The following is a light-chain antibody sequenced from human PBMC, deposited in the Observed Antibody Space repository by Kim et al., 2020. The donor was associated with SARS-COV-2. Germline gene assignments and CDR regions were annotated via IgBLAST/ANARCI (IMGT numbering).Light chain of an antibody. CDR1: QSVGTS. CDR3: QQREDWPLT. Sequence: LCPGKRATLSCRAGQSVGTSLAWFQHKPGQAPRLLIHDASYRSTGIPARFSGSGSGTDFTLTITNLQAEDIAVYYCQQREDWPLTFGGGTKVDIK. CDR2: DAS. J-gene: IGKJ4*01. V-gene: IGKV3-11*01.